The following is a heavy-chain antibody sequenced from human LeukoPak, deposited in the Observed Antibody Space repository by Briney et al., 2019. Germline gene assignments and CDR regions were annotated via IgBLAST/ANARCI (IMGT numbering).Heavy chain of an antibody. CDR3: ARAEKPNWGNYYYYCMDV. J-gene: IGHJ6*03. CDR1: GYTFTSYA. Sequence: GASVKVSCKASGYTFTSYAMHWVRQAPGQRLEWMGWINAGNGNTKYSQKFQGRVTITRDTSASTAYMELSSLRSDDTAVYYCARAEKPNWGNYYYYCMDVWGKGTTVTVSS. D-gene: IGHD7-27*01. V-gene: IGHV1-3*01. CDR2: INAGNGNT.